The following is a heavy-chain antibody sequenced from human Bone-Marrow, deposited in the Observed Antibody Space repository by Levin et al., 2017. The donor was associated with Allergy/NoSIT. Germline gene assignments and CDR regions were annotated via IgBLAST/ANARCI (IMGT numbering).Heavy chain of an antibody. CDR3: VRGYFESRTYTSGY. CDR1: GFAFSSYW. D-gene: IGHD3-16*01. J-gene: IGHJ4*02. CDR2: INSDGSST. V-gene: IGHV3-74*01. Sequence: PGGSLRLSCAASGFAFSSYWMYWVRQAPGKGLVWVSRINSDGSSTSYADSVKGRFTISSDNAKNTLSLQINSLRAEDTAVYYCVRGYFESRTYTSGYWGQGTLVTVSS.